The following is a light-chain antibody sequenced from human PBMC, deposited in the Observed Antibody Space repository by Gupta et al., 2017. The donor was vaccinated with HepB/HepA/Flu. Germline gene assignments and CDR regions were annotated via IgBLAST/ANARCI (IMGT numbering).Light chain of an antibody. Sequence: DIVMTQSPDSLALSLGERATINCKSSQSVLYSSNNKNYLAWYQQKPGQPPKLLIYWASTRESGVPDRVSGSGSGTDFTLTISSLQAEDVAVYYGQQNYSTPPNFGGGTKVEIK. V-gene: IGKV4-1*01. CDR1: QSVLYSSNNKNY. J-gene: IGKJ4*01. CDR3: QQNYSTPPN. CDR2: WAS.